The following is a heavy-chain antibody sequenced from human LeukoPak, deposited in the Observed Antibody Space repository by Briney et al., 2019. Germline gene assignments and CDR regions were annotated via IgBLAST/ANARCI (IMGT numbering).Heavy chain of an antibody. V-gene: IGHV4-31*03. D-gene: IGHD3-3*01. J-gene: IGHJ6*02. CDR1: GGSISSGGYH. CDR2: INYSGST. Sequence: SETLSLTCTVSGGSISSGGYHWSWIRQHPGKGLEWIGYINYSGSTYYNPSLKSRVTISVDTSKNQFSLKLSSVTAADTAVYYCAMSGDFWSGYPNYYYGMDVWGQGTTVTVSS. CDR3: AMSGDFWSGYPNYYYGMDV.